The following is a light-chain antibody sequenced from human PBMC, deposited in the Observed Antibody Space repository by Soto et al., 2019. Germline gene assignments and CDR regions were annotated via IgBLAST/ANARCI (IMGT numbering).Light chain of an antibody. CDR3: SSYAGSNIWV. CDR1: SSDVGGYNY. J-gene: IGLJ3*02. CDR2: EVS. Sequence: QSALTQPPSASGSPGQSVTISCTGTSSDVGGYNYVSWYQQHPGKAPKVMVSEVSKRPSGVPDRFSGSKSGNTASLTVSGLQAEDEADYYCSSYAGSNIWVFGGGTKVTVL. V-gene: IGLV2-8*01.